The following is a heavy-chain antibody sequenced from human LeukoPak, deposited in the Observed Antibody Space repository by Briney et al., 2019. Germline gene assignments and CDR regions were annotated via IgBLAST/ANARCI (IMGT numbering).Heavy chain of an antibody. V-gene: IGHV3-74*01. J-gene: IGHJ3*02. Sequence: GGSLRLSCAASQFTLSNYWMHWVRQTPGKGLVWVSFINSDASTTAYADSVKGRFTISRDNAKNTLYLQMNSLRAEDTAVYYCARDSLDYYDSSGAKPDAFDIWGQGTMVTVSS. CDR1: QFTLSNYW. CDR2: INSDASTT. CDR3: ARDSLDYYDSSGAKPDAFDI. D-gene: IGHD3-22*01.